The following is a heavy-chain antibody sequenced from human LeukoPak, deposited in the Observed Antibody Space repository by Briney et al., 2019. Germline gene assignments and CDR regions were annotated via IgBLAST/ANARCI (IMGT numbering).Heavy chain of an antibody. V-gene: IGHV4-59*01. CDR2: IYYSGST. J-gene: IGHJ4*02. CDR1: GGSINSYY. Sequence: SETLSLTCTVSGGSINSYYWSWIRQPPGKGLEWIGYIYYSGSTNYNPSLKSRVTISVDTSKNQFSLKLSSVTAADTAVYYCARGPTRYYFVYWGQGTLVTVSS. D-gene: IGHD1-1*01. CDR3: ARGPTRYYFVY.